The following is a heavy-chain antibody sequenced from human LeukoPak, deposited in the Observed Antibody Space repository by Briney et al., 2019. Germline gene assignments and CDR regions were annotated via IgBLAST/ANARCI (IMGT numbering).Heavy chain of an antibody. Sequence: ASVKVSCKASGYTFTSYGISWVRQAPGQGLEWMGWISAYNGNTNYAQKLQGRATMTTDTSTSTAYMELRSLRSDDTAVYYCARDPGSTYYDILTGYPKYYFDYWGQGTLVTVSS. D-gene: IGHD3-9*01. CDR3: ARDPGSTYYDILTGYPKYYFDY. CDR2: ISAYNGNT. J-gene: IGHJ4*02. V-gene: IGHV1-18*01. CDR1: GYTFTSYG.